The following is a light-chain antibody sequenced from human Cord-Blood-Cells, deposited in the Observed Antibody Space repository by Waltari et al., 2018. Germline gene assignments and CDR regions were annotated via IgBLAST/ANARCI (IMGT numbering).Light chain of an antibody. CDR1: SSTIGSNY. CDR2: RNN. CDR3: AAWDDSLSGPWV. V-gene: IGLV1-47*01. Sequence: QSVLTQPPSASGTPGQRVTISCSGSSSTIGSNYVYVYQQLPGTAPKLLIYRNNQRPSGVPDRFSGSKSGTSASLAVSGLRSEDEADYYCAAWDDSLSGPWVFGGGTKLTVL. J-gene: IGLJ3*02.